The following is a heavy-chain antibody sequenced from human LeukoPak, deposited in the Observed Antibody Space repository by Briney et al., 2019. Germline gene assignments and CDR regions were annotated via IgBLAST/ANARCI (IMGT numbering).Heavy chain of an antibody. V-gene: IGHV1-69*05. Sequence: SVKVSCKASGGTFSSYAISWVRQAPGQGLEWMGGIIPIFGTANYAQKFQGRVTITTDESTSTAYMELSSLRSEDTAVYYCARGERNYGDYGWSYWFDPWGQGTLVTVSS. J-gene: IGHJ5*02. CDR3: ARGERNYGDYGWSYWFDP. CDR2: IIPIFGTA. D-gene: IGHD4-17*01. CDR1: GGTFSSYA.